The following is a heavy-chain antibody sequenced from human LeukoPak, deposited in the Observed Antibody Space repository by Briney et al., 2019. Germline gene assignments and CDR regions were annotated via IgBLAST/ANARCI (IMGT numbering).Heavy chain of an antibody. V-gene: IGHV1-2*06. Sequence: ASVKVSCKASGYTFTGYYMHWVRQAPGQGLEWMGRINPKSGGTNYAQKFQGRVTMTRDTSISTAYMELSRLRSDDTAVYYCARKSMGYCSGGSCYSDAFDIWGQGTMVTVSS. CDR2: INPKSGGT. CDR3: ARKSMGYCSGGSCYSDAFDI. CDR1: GYTFTGYY. J-gene: IGHJ3*02. D-gene: IGHD2-15*01.